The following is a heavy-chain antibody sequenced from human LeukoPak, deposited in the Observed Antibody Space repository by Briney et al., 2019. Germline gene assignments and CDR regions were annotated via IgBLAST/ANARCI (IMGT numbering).Heavy chain of an antibody. D-gene: IGHD7-27*01. CDR3: ARHGEALTYYHYYMDV. CDR1: GGSISSYY. Sequence: PSETLSLTCTVSGGSISSYYWSWIRQPPGKGLEWIGYIYYSGSTNYNPSLKSRVTISVDTSKNQFSLKLSSVTAVDTAVYYCARHGEALTYYHYYMDVWGKGTTVTISS. J-gene: IGHJ6*03. CDR2: IYYSGST. V-gene: IGHV4-59*08.